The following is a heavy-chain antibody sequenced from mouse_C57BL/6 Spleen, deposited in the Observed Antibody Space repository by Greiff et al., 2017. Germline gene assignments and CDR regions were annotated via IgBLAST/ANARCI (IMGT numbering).Heavy chain of an antibody. D-gene: IGHD2-4*01. J-gene: IGHJ3*01. Sequence: QVQLKQPGAELVKPGASVELSCKASGYTFTSYWMHWVKQRPGQGLEWIGMIHPNSGSTNYNEKLKSKATLTVDKSSSTAYMQLSSLTSEDSAVYYCARDDYGCAYRGEETLVTVSA. V-gene: IGHV1-64*01. CDR1: GYTFTSYW. CDR3: ARDDYGCAY. CDR2: IHPNSGST.